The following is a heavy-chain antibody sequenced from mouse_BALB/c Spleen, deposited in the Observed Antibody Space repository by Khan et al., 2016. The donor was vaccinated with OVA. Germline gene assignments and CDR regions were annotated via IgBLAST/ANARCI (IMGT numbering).Heavy chain of an antibody. CDR1: GYTFTSYV. Sequence: VQLQQSGPDLVKPGASVRMSCKASGYTFTSYVIHWLRQKPGQGLEWIGYIYPFNDDTKYNEKFKGKATLTSDKSSSTAYMELSSLTSEDSAVXCCAKNYRYDVYFDYWGQGTTLTVSS. V-gene: IGHV1S136*01. D-gene: IGHD2-14*01. CDR2: IYPFNDDT. CDR3: AKNYRYDVYFDY. J-gene: IGHJ2*01.